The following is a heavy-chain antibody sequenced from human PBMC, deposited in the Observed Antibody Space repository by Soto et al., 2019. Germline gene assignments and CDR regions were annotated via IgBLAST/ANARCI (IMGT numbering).Heavy chain of an antibody. CDR3: GRGSNSSGYFGYYYGMDV. J-gene: IGHJ6*02. V-gene: IGHV1-46*01. CDR2: INPSGGST. CDR1: GYTFTSYY. Sequence: ASVKVSCTASGYTFTSYYMHWVRQAPGQGLEWMGIINPSGGSTSYAQKFQGWVTMTRDTSISTAYMELSRLRSDDTAVYYCGRGSNSSGYFGYYYGMDVWGQGTTVTVSS. D-gene: IGHD3-22*01.